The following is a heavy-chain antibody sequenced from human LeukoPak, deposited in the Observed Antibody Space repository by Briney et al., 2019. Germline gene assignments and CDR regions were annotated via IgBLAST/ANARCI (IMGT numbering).Heavy chain of an antibody. D-gene: IGHD3-16*01. Sequence: PGGSLRLSCAASGFTFSSYAMHWVRPAPGKGLEWVAVISYDGSNKYYADSVKGRFTISRDNARNALFLQMNSLRAEDTAVYYCVRQMIRFWFDPWGQGTLVTVSS. CDR1: GFTFSSYA. J-gene: IGHJ5*02. V-gene: IGHV3-30*04. CDR3: VRQMIRFWFDP. CDR2: ISYDGSNK.